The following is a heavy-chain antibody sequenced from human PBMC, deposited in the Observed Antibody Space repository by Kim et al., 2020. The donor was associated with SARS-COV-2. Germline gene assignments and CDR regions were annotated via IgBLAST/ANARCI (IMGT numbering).Heavy chain of an antibody. CDR3: ARDSSSSVAGFYYYYYMDV. D-gene: IGHD6-19*01. V-gene: IGHV3-30*01. J-gene: IGHJ6*03. Sequence: GRFTISRDNSKNTLYLQMNSLRAEDTAVYYCARDSSSSVAGFYYYYYMDVWGKGTTVTVSS.